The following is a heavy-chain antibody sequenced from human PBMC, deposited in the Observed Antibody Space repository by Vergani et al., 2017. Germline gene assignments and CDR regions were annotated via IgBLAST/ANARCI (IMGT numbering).Heavy chain of an antibody. V-gene: IGHV4-38-2*01. CDR1: GISITSRFY. D-gene: IGHD2-21*02. CDR3: ARSLRDSGDWTTYAFDI. Sequence: VQLQESGPGLVRPSETLSLTCGVSGISITSRFYWGWIRQPPGKGLEWIGKVDLSGSTYYNPSLKSRVTVSVDTSKNQLSLKLSSVTAAATAVYYCARSLRDSGDWTTYAFDIWGQGTVVTVSS. J-gene: IGHJ3*02. CDR2: VDLSGST.